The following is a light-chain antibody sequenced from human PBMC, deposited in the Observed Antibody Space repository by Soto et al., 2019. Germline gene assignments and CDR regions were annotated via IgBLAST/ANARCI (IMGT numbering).Light chain of an antibody. CDR3: QQFYTTLLR. Sequence: NCKLRSCVHSSNNKNYLAWYQQKPGQPPKLLIYWASSRESGVPDRFSGSGSATDFTLTISSLQAEDVATYYCQQFYTTLLRFGGGTNVDI. CDR2: WAS. CDR1: SCVHSSNNKNY. J-gene: IGKJ4*01. V-gene: IGKV4-1*01.